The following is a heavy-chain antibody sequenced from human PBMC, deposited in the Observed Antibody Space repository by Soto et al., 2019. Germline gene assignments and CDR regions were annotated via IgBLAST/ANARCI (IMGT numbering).Heavy chain of an antibody. V-gene: IGHV4-61*08. Sequence: SETLSLTCSVSGGSISRGDYYWSWIRQPPGKGLEWIGYIHYSGSTDYNPSLKSRVTISVDTSKNQFSLKLSSVTAADTAVYYCARDAGDSSDYYYGVDVWGQGTTVTVS. CDR2: IHYSGST. CDR1: GGSISRGDYY. J-gene: IGHJ6*02. CDR3: ARDAGDSSDYYYGVDV. D-gene: IGHD6-19*01.